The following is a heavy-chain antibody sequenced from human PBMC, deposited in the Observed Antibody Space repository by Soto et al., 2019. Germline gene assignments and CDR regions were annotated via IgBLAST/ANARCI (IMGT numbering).Heavy chain of an antibody. CDR1: GGSISSYY. Sequence: SETLSLTCTVSGGSISSYYWSWIRQPPGKGLEWIGYIYYSGSTNYNPSLKSRVTISVDTSKNQFSLKLSSVTAADTAVYYCARHGLIPPGIDFWSGSPIRGGRAQTKWKRPTYYYYYMDVWGKGTTVTVSS. V-gene: IGHV4-59*08. J-gene: IGHJ6*03. CDR2: IYYSGST. D-gene: IGHD3-3*01. CDR3: ARHGLIPPGIDFWSGSPIRGGRAQTKWKRPTYYYYYMDV.